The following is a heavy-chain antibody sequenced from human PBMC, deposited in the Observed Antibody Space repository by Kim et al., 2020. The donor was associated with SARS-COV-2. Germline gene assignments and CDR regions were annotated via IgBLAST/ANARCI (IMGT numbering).Heavy chain of an antibody. J-gene: IGHJ5*02. CDR2: IYPGDSDT. Sequence: GESLKISCKGSGYSFTSYWIGWVRQMPGKGLEWMGIIYPGDSDTRYSPSFQGQVTISADKSISTAYLQWSSLKASDTAMYYCARSHFIQPVRGDWFDPWGQGTLVTVSS. V-gene: IGHV5-51*01. D-gene: IGHD5-18*01. CDR1: GYSFTSYW. CDR3: ARSHFIQPVRGDWFDP.